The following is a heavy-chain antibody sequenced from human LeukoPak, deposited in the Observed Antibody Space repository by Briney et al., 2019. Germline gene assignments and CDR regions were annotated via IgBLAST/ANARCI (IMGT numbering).Heavy chain of an antibody. V-gene: IGHV4-30-4*08. CDR2: IYYSGST. CDR3: ARGVRYSGSFRARGWFDY. J-gene: IGHJ4*02. CDR1: GGSISRGGYY. D-gene: IGHD1-26*01. Sequence: PSETLSLTCTVSGGSISRGGYYWSWIRQQPGKGLERNGYIYYSGSTYYNPSLKSRVTISVDTSKNQFSLKLSSVTAADTAVYYCARGVRYSGSFRARGWFDYWGQGTLVTVSS.